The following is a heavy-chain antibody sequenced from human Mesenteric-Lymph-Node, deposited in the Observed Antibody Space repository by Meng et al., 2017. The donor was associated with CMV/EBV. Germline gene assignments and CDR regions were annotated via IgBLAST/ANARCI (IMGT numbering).Heavy chain of an antibody. J-gene: IGHJ5*02. CDR3: ASELPTQGFDP. CDR1: GGSISSSSYY. V-gene: IGHV4-39*07. D-gene: IGHD1-26*01. Sequence: SETLSLTCTVSGGSISSSSYYWGWIRQPTGKGLEWIGSIYYSGSTYYNPSLKSRVTISVDTSKNQFSLKLSSVTAADTAVYYCASELPTQGFDPWGQGTLVTVSS. CDR2: IYYSGST.